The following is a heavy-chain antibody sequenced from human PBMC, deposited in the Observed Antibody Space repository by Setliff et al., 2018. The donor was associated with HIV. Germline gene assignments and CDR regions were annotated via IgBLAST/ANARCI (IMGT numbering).Heavy chain of an antibody. V-gene: IGHV4-34*01. J-gene: IGHJ4*02. Sequence: PSETLSLTCVVYGGYFSDYYWSWIRQPPGKGLEWIGEKNHSGNTTYNPSLKSRVTMSVDTTKNQFSLKLNTVTAADTATYYCLLDVPLILRTSPPLWGQGTPVTVSS. D-gene: IGHD1-7*01. CDR2: KNHSGNT. CDR1: GGYFSDYY. CDR3: LLDVPLILRTSPPL.